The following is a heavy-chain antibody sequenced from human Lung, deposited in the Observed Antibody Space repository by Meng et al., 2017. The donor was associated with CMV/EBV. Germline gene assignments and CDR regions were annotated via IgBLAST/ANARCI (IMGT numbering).Heavy chain of an antibody. CDR1: GGSISRGDYY. Sequence: SXTLSLXCIVSGGSISRGDYYWSWIRQTPGKGLEWIGYIYYSGSTYYNPSLKSRVTISVDTSKNQFSLKLRSVTAADTAVYYCARVLHQDHFDYWGQGTLVTVSS. J-gene: IGHJ4*02. CDR2: IYYSGST. CDR3: ARVLHQDHFDY. V-gene: IGHV4-30-4*02.